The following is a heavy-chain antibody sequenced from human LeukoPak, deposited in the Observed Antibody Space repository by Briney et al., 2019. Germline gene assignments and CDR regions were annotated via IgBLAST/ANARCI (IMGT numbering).Heavy chain of an antibody. CDR1: GFTFSNYA. CDR2: ISGSGDTT. Sequence: GGSLRLSCAASGFTFSNYAMSWGRQAPGKGLEWVSSISGSGDTTYYAASVKGRFTISKDNSKKPLYLQMSSLRAEDTAVYYCAKAKTQAMVLPGNYWGQGTLVAVSS. V-gene: IGHV3-23*01. D-gene: IGHD5-18*01. J-gene: IGHJ4*02. CDR3: AKAKTQAMVLPGNY.